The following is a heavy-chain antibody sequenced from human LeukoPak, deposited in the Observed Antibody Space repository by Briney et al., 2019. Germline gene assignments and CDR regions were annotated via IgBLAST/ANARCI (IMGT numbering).Heavy chain of an antibody. CDR2: ISWNSGSI. CDR1: GFTFDDYA. Sequence: GGSLRLSCAASGFTFDDYAMHWVRQAPGKGLGWVSGISWNSGSIGYADSVKGRFTISRDNAKNTLYRQMNSLRAEDTATYYCSRGGGYHGFDIWGQGTMVTVSS. V-gene: IGHV3-9*01. CDR3: SRGGGYHGFDI. J-gene: IGHJ3*02. D-gene: IGHD3-10*01.